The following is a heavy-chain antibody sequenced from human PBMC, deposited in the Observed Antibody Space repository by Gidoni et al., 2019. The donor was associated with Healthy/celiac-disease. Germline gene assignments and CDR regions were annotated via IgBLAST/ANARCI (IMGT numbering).Heavy chain of an antibody. CDR3: ARGEVGATTGWVY. CDR1: GFTLSSYA. CDR2: ISYDGSNK. V-gene: IGHV3-30-3*01. J-gene: IGHJ4*02. Sequence: QVQLVESGGGVVQPGRSLRLSCAASGFTLSSYAMHWVRQAPGKGLEWVAVISYDGSNKYYADSVKGRFTISRDNSKNTLYLQMNSLRAEDTAVYYCARGEVGATTGWVYWGQGTLVTVSS. D-gene: IGHD1-26*01.